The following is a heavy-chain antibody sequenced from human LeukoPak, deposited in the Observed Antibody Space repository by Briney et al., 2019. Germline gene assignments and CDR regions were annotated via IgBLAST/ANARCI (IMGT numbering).Heavy chain of an antibody. V-gene: IGHV4-39*07. CDR1: GGSISNSNYY. CDR3: AREGDGYSNAFDI. D-gene: IGHD6-13*01. CDR2: IYYSGST. J-gene: IGHJ3*02. Sequence: SETLSLTCTVSGGSISNSNYYWGWIRQPPGKGLEWIGSIYYSGSTNYNPSLKSRVTISVDTSKNQFSLKLSSVTAADTAAYYCAREGDGYSNAFDIWGQGTMVTVSS.